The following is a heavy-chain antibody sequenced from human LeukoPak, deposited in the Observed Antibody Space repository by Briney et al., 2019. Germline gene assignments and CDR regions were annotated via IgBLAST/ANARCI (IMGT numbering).Heavy chain of an antibody. D-gene: IGHD1-7*01. J-gene: IGHJ3*02. CDR1: GGSISSYY. CDR2: VYTSGST. V-gene: IGHV4-4*07. Sequence: SETLSLTCTVSGGSISSYYWSWIRQPAGKGLEWIGRVYTSGSTHYNPSLKTRLTMSVDTSKNQFSLKLSSVTAADTAAYYCARLITGTTTAFDIWGQGTMVTVSS. CDR3: ARLITGTTTAFDI.